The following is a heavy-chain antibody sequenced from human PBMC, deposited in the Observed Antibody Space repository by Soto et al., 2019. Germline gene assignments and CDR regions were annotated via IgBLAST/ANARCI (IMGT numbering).Heavy chain of an antibody. Sequence: VQLQQWGAGLLKPSEILSLTCAVYGGSFRGYCWSWIRQTPGERLEWVGDICHGGGANYNPSLKSRVFFSMDPSKNQFSLKLNSVMAADTAVYYCAGYSNSWSKYVKHWGRGSLVTVSS. CDR2: ICHGGGA. CDR3: AGYSNSWSKYVKH. V-gene: IGHV4-34*01. J-gene: IGHJ1*01. CDR1: GGSFRGYC. D-gene: IGHD6-13*01.